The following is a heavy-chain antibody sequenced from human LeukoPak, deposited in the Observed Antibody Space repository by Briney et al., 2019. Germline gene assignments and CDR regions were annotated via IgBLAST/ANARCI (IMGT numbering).Heavy chain of an antibody. J-gene: IGHJ4*02. V-gene: IGHV4-39*07. Sequence: PSETLSLTCTVSGGSISSSSYYWGWIRQPPGKGLEWIGSIYYSGSTYYNPSLKSRVTISVDTSKNQFSLKLSSVTAADTAVYYCARENEFVSGEQQLVRTFDYWGQGTLATVSS. CDR2: IYYSGST. D-gene: IGHD6-13*01. CDR3: ARENEFVSGEQQLVRTFDY. CDR1: GGSISSSSYY.